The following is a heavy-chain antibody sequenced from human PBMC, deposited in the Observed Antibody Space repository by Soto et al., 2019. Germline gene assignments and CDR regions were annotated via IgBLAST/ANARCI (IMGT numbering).Heavy chain of an antibody. CDR3: AGDNDRIPLGGNDYYRLDV. D-gene: IGHD1-1*01. J-gene: IGHJ6*02. Sequence: QVQLEQSGAEVKKPGSSVKVSCKASGGTFSNSAISWVRQAPGQGLEWMGGIMPIFRTPDYAQKFQGRVTISADESTSTAYMALSGLRSDDTAVYYCAGDNDRIPLGGNDYYRLDVWGQGTTVTVSS. V-gene: IGHV1-69*12. CDR2: IMPIFRTP. CDR1: GGTFSNSA.